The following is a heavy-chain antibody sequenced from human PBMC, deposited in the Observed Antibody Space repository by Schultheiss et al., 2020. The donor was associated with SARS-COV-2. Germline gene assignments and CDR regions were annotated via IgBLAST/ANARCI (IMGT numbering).Heavy chain of an antibody. J-gene: IGHJ4*02. Sequence: GGSLRLSCAASGFTFSSYDMNWVRQAPGKGLEWVSFISGGSTAIYYADSVKGRFTISRDNAKNSLYLLMNSLRAEDTAVYYCAKDGSNSCYRELDYWGQGALVTVSS. V-gene: IGHV3-48*01. CDR2: ISGGSTAI. D-gene: IGHD2-2*02. CDR3: AKDGSNSCYRELDY. CDR1: GFTFSSYD.